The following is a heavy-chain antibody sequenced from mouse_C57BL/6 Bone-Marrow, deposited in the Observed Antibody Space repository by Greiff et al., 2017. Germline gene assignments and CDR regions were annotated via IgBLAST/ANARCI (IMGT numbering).Heavy chain of an antibody. D-gene: IGHD1-1*01. CDR1: GYTFTDYN. J-gene: IGHJ4*01. V-gene: IGHV1-18*01. CDR2: INPNNGGT. CDR3: ARQAVVADYYAMDY. Sequence: EVQLQQSGPELVKPGASVKIPCKASGYTFTDYNMDWVKQSHGKSLEWIGDINPNNGGTIYNQKFKGKATLTVDKSSSTAYMELRSLTSEDTAVYYCARQAVVADYYAMDYWGQGTSVTVSS.